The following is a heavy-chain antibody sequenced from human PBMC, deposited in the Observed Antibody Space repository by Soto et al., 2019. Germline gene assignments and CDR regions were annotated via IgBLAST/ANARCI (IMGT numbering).Heavy chain of an antibody. V-gene: IGHV3-23*01. CDR2: ISNSGGRT. D-gene: IGHD4-4*01. CDR1: GFTFSNYA. CDR3: AKDPASPSLHGVFDY. Sequence: PGGSLRLSCAASGFTFSNYAMSWVRRAPGKGLEWVSGISNSGGRTYYADSVKGRFTISRDNSKNTLYLQMNNLRAEDTAVYYCAKDPASPSLHGVFDYWGQGTLVTVSS. J-gene: IGHJ4*02.